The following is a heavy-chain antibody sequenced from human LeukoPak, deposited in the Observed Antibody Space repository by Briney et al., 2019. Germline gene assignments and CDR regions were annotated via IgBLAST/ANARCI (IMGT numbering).Heavy chain of an antibody. J-gene: IGHJ5*02. CDR3: ARLQSCRGTSCYWFDP. V-gene: IGHV4-30-2*01. Sequence: SETLSLTCDVSGGSISSGLYSWSWIRQPLGKGLEWIGYIYHTGSTYYNPSLKSRVTISVDTSKNQFSLRLSSVTAADTAVYYCARLQSCRGTSCYWFDPWGQGTLVTVSS. CDR1: GGSISSGLYS. CDR2: IYHTGST. D-gene: IGHD2-2*01.